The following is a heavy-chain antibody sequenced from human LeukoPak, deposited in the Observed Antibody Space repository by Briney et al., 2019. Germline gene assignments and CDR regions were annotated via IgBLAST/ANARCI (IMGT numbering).Heavy chain of an antibody. CDR1: GGSISSSSYY. D-gene: IGHD6-13*01. V-gene: IGHV4-39*07. J-gene: IGHJ4*02. Sequence: SETLSLTCTVSGGSISSSSYYWGWIRQPPEKGLEWIGSIYYSGSTYYNPSLKSRVTISVDTSKNQFSLKLSSLTAADTAVYYCARVRSSSWTIDYWGQGTLVTVSS. CDR3: ARVRSSSWTIDY. CDR2: IYYSGST.